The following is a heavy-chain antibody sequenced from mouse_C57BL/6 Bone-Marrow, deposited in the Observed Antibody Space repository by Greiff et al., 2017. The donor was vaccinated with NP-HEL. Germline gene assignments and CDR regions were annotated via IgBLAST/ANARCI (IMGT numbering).Heavy chain of an antibody. D-gene: IGHD2-5*01. CDR2: ISSGSSTI. CDR1: GFTFSDYG. V-gene: IGHV5-17*01. CDR3: ARGGPYYSNFYFDV. Sequence: EVQLVESGGGLVKPGGSLKLSCAASGFTFSDYGMHWVRQAPEKGLEWVAYISSGSSTIYYEDSVKGRFTISRDNAKNTLFLQMTSLRSEDTAMYYCARGGPYYSNFYFDVWGQGTTLTVSS. J-gene: IGHJ2*01.